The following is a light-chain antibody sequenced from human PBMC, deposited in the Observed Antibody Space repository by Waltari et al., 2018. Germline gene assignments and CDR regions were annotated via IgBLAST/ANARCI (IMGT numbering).Light chain of an antibody. CDR1: SGHSSNV. J-gene: IGLJ3*02. CDR2: VNSDGSK. V-gene: IGLV4-69*01. Sequence: QLVLTQSPSASASLGASVKLTCTLSSGHSSNVIAWLQQQPEKGPRYLMKVNSDGSKSKGDDIPARFSGSSSGTERYLTISSLQSEDEADYYCQTGGHGTWVFGGGTKLTIL. CDR3: QTGGHGTWV.